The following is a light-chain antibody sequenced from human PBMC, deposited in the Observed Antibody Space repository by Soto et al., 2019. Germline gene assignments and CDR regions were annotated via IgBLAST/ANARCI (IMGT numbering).Light chain of an antibody. CDR3: QQYDRSPWT. V-gene: IGKV3-20*01. CDR1: QSVSSSF. J-gene: IGKJ1*01. CDR2: GAS. Sequence: EIVLTQSPGTLSLSPGERATLSCRASQSVSSSFLAWYQQKAGQAPRLLIYGASSRATGIPDRFSGSGSGTDFTLTISRLEPEDLAVYYCQQYDRSPWTFGQGTKVEIK.